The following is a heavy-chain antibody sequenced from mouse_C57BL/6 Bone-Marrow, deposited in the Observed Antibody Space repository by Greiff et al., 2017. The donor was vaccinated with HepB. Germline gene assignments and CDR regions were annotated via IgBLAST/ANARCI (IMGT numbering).Heavy chain of an antibody. Sequence: VQLQQSGAELVKPGASVKLSCKASGYTFTSYWMQWVKQRPGQGLEWIGEIDPSDSYTNYNQKFKGKATLTVDTSSSTAYMQLSSLTSEDSAVYYCAFITTVVDYGYFDVWGTGTTVTVSS. CDR1: GYTFTSYW. D-gene: IGHD1-1*01. CDR2: IDPSDSYT. V-gene: IGHV1-50*01. CDR3: AFITTVVDYGYFDV. J-gene: IGHJ1*03.